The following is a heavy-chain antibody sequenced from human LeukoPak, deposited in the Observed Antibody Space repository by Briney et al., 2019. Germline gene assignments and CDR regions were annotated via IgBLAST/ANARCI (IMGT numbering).Heavy chain of an antibody. Sequence: HPGRSLRLSCAAPGFTFSSYGMHWVRQAPGKGLEWVAVIWYDGSNKYYADSVKGRFTISRDNSKNTLYLQMNSLRAEDTAVYYCARGSGWSATYFQHWGQGTLVTVSS. CDR3: ARGSGWSATYFQH. J-gene: IGHJ1*01. V-gene: IGHV3-33*01. D-gene: IGHD6-19*01. CDR2: IWYDGSNK. CDR1: GFTFSSYG.